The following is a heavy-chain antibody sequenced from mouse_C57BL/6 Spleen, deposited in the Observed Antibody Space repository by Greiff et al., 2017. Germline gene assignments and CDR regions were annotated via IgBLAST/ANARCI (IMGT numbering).Heavy chain of an antibody. Sequence: QVQLQQPGAELVKPGASVKLSCKASGSTFTSYWMQWVKQRPGQGLEWIGEIDPSDSYTNYNQKFKGKATLHVDTSSRTASMQLSSLTSEDSAVYYCAREGYYGSSPYYAMDYWGQGTSVTVSS. CDR1: GSTFTSYW. CDR2: IDPSDSYT. J-gene: IGHJ4*01. D-gene: IGHD1-1*01. CDR3: AREGYYGSSPYYAMDY. V-gene: IGHV1-50*01.